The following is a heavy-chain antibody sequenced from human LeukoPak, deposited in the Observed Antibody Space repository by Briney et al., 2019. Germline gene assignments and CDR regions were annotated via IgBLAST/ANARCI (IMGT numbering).Heavy chain of an antibody. CDR3: AREVRGFNYDYFDY. D-gene: IGHD3-10*01. CDR1: GYTFTSYA. J-gene: IGHJ4*02. V-gene: IGHV7-4-1*02. CDR2: INTNTGNP. Sequence: ASVKVSCKASGYTFTSYAMNWVRQAPGQGLEWMGWINTNTGNPTYAQGFTGRFVFSLDTSVSTAYLQISSLKAEDTAVYYCAREVRGFNYDYFDYWGQGTLVAVSS.